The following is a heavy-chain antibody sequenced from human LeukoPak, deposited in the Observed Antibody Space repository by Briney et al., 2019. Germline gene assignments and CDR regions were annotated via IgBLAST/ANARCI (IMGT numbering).Heavy chain of an antibody. CDR1: GFTLSSYW. D-gene: IGHD6-13*01. V-gene: IGHV3-7*01. CDR3: ARGSGQQPLAAFHY. CDR2: IKQDGSEK. J-gene: IGHJ4*02. Sequence: PGGSLRLSCAASGFTLSSYWMSWVRQAPGKGLEWVANIKQDGSEKYYVDSVKGRFTIARDNAKKSLYLQMNSLRAEDAAVYYCARGSGQQPLAAFHYWGQGTLVTVSS.